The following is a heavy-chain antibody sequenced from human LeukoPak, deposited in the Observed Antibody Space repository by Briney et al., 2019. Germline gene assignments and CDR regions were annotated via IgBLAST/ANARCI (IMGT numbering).Heavy chain of an antibody. CDR1: GFTFSTYW. D-gene: IGHD1-1*01. CDR3: ARRVPSQVITDYFDY. CDR2: IKVDGSEE. J-gene: IGHJ4*02. Sequence: GGSLRLSCAASGFTFSTYWMNWVRQAPGKGLEWVANIKVDGSEEYYTDSVKGRFTISRDNAKNSLFLQMNSLRAEDTAVYYCARRVPSQVITDYFDYWGQGTLVTVSS. V-gene: IGHV3-7*01.